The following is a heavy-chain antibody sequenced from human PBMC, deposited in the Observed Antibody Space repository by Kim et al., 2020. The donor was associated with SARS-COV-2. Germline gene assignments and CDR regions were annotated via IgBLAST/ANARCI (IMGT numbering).Heavy chain of an antibody. Sequence: ASVKVSCKASGYTFTSYYMHWVRQAPGQGLEWMGIINPSGGSTSYAQKFQGRVTMTRDTSTSTVYMELSRLRSEDTAVYYCARAYGGVNEPDYWGQGTLVTVSS. J-gene: IGHJ4*02. D-gene: IGHD4-17*01. CDR3: ARAYGGVNEPDY. CDR1: GYTFTSYY. CDR2: INPSGGST. V-gene: IGHV1-46*01.